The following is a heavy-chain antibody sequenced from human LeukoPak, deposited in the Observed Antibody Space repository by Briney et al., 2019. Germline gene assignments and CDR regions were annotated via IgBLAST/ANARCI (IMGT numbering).Heavy chain of an antibody. V-gene: IGHV4-59*01. D-gene: IGHD5-18*01. CDR2: IYYSGST. Sequence: PSETLSLTCTVSGGSISSYYWSWIRQPPGKGLEWIGYIYYSGSTNYNPSLKSRVTISVNTSKNQFSLKLSSVTAADTAVYYCARGRGHSYGTYYYGMDVWGQGTTVTVSS. J-gene: IGHJ6*02. CDR1: GGSISSYY. CDR3: ARGRGHSYGTYYYGMDV.